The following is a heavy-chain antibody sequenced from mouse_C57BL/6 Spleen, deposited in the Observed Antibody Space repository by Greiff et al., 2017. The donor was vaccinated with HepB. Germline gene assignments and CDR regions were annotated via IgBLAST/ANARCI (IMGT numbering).Heavy chain of an antibody. Sequence: EVQLVESGGGLVKPGGSLKLSCAASGFTFSSYTMSWVRQTPEKRLEWVAIISGGGGNTYYPDSVKGRFTISRDNAKNTLYLQMSSLRSEDTALYYCARQDYGSSYWFAYWGQGTLVTVSA. CDR3: ARQDYGSSYWFAY. V-gene: IGHV5-9*01. J-gene: IGHJ3*01. CDR1: GFTFSSYT. D-gene: IGHD1-1*01. CDR2: ISGGGGNT.